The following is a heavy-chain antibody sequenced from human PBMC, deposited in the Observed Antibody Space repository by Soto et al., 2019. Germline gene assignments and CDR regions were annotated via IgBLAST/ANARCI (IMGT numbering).Heavy chain of an antibody. CDR3: AKKVNSGSGSQFFDY. CDR2: FRSGGDDDTT. CDR1: GFTFSSYA. J-gene: IGHJ4*02. V-gene: IGHV3-23*01. D-gene: IGHD3-10*01. Sequence: GGSLRLSCAASGFTFSSYAMSWVRQAPGKGLEWVSGFRSGGDDDTTYYADSVRGRFTISRDNSKNTLFLQMNSLRAEDTAIYYCAKKVNSGSGSQFFDYWGQGTLVTVSS.